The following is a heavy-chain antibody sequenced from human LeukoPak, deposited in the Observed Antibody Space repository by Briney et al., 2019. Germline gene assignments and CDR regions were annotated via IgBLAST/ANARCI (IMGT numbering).Heavy chain of an antibody. Sequence: PSETQSPTCTVSGGSVSSSFYYWGWIRQPPGKGLEWIGSLYYSGSTHYNPSLKSRVTMSVDTSKNQFSLKLSSVTAADTAVYFCASAATFSVDYWGQGTLVTVSS. CDR2: LYYSGST. CDR1: GGSVSSSFYY. J-gene: IGHJ4*02. V-gene: IGHV4-39*01. D-gene: IGHD2-15*01. CDR3: ASAATFSVDY.